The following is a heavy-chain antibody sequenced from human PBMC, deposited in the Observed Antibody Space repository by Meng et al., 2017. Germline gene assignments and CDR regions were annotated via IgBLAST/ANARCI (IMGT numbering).Heavy chain of an antibody. Sequence: QVQRVESGGGVVQPGRSLRLSCAASGFTFSSYAMHWVRQAPGKGLEWVAVISYDGSNKYYADSVKGRFTISRDNSKNTLYLQMNSLRAEDTAVYYCARMGQVGATFDYWGQGTLVTVSS. CDR1: GFTFSSYA. CDR3: ARMGQVGATFDY. V-gene: IGHV3-30*04. D-gene: IGHD1-26*01. J-gene: IGHJ4*02. CDR2: ISYDGSNK.